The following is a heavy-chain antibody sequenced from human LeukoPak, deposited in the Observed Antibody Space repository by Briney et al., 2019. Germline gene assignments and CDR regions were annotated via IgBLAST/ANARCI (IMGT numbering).Heavy chain of an antibody. Sequence: PGGSLRLSCAASGFTVSSNYMSWVRQAPGKGLEWVSVIYSGGSTYYADSVKGRFTISRDNSKNTLYLQMNSLRAEDTAVYYCARVFQTIFGGGDYYYMDVWGKGTTVTVSS. D-gene: IGHD3-3*01. CDR1: GFTVSSNY. J-gene: IGHJ6*03. V-gene: IGHV3-53*01. CDR2: IYSGGST. CDR3: ARVFQTIFGGGDYYYMDV.